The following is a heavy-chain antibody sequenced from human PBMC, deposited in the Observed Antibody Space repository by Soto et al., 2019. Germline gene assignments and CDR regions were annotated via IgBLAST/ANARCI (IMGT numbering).Heavy chain of an antibody. CDR1: GFTFSTYA. CDR2: IGGSGGST. V-gene: IGHV3-23*01. CDR3: AKSAGPDAPKYYFDY. D-gene: IGHD6-19*01. Sequence: GGSLRLSCAASGFTFSTYAMSWFRQAPGKGLEWVSAIGGSGGSTYYADSVKGRFTISRDNSKNTLYLQMNSLRAEDTAVYYCAKSAGPDAPKYYFDYWGQGTLVTVSS. J-gene: IGHJ4*02.